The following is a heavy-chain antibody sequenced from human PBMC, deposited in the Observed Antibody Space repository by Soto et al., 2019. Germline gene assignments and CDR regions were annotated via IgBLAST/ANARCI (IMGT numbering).Heavy chain of an antibody. V-gene: IGHV2-5*02. CDR1: GFSLTTDRVG. J-gene: IGHJ4*02. CDR2: IYWDDSK. CDR3: AHAYGGRSLY. Sequence: QITLKESGPTLVKPTQTLTLTCTFSGFSLTTDRVGVGWIRQPPGEALEWLAVIYWDDSKTYRPSLESRLTITKDTSKNQVALTMTNMDSVDTATYYCAHAYGGRSLYWGQGTQVTVSS. D-gene: IGHD1-26*01.